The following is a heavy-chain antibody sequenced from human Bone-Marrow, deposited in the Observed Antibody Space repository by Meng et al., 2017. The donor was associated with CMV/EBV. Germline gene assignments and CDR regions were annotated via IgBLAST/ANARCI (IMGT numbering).Heavy chain of an antibody. J-gene: IGHJ5*02. CDR3: ARVLEYSSGSRWFDP. CDR1: GGTFSSYA. CDR2: INPNSGGT. Sequence: ASVKVSCKASGGTFSSYAISWVRQAPGQGLEWMGWINPNSGGTNYAQKFQGRVTMTRDTSISTAYMELSRLRSDDTAVYYCARVLEYSSGSRWFDPWGQGTLVTVSS. D-gene: IGHD6-19*01. V-gene: IGHV1-2*02.